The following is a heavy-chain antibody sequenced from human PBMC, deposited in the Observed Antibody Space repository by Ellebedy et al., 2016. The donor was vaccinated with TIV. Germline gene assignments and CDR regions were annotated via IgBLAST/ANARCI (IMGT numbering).Heavy chain of an antibody. CDR2: ISYDGSNK. CDR3: ALNLDILTGYALDV. V-gene: IGHV3-30*03. Sequence: GESLKISXAASGFTFSSYWMSWVRQAPGKGLEWVAVISYDGSNKYYADSVKGRFTISRDNSKNTLYLQMNSLRAEDTAVYYCALNLDILTGYALDVWGKGTTVTVSS. J-gene: IGHJ6*04. D-gene: IGHD3-9*01. CDR1: GFTFSSYW.